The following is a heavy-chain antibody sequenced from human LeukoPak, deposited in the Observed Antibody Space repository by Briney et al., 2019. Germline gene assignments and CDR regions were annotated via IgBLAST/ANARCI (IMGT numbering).Heavy chain of an antibody. D-gene: IGHD5-18*01. Sequence: GGSLRLSCAASGFTFSSYAMHWVRQAPGKGLEWVAVISYDGSNKYYADSVKGRFTISRDNSKNTLYLQMNSLRAEDTAVYYCARALLIPGIQLWFDYWGQGTLVTVSS. V-gene: IGHV3-30-3*01. CDR3: ARALLIPGIQLWFDY. CDR2: ISYDGSNK. CDR1: GFTFSSYA. J-gene: IGHJ5*01.